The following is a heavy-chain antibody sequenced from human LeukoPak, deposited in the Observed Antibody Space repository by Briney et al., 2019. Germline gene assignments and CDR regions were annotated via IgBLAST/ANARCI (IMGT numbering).Heavy chain of an antibody. CDR1: GFTFSDYY. D-gene: IGHD6-19*01. CDR3: AKDKGQKTDSSGWRDY. J-gene: IGHJ4*02. V-gene: IGHV3-11*01. Sequence: GGSLRLSCAASGFTFSDYYMSWIRQAPGKGLEWVSYISSSGSTIYYADSVKGRFTISRDNAKNSLYLQMNSLRAEDTAVYYCAKDKGQKTDSSGWRDYWGQGTLVTVSS. CDR2: ISSSGSTI.